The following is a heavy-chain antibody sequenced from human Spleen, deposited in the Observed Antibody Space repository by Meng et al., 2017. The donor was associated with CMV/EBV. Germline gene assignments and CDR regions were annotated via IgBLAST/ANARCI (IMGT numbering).Heavy chain of an antibody. CDR3: VKNGGSTLRNFYFHY. D-gene: IGHD1-26*01. Sequence: GESLKISCATSGFTFNTYAMTWVRQAPGKGLEWVSLIGGGTGNTYYADSVEGRFTISRDNSKNALFLQMNSLRAEDTALYYCVKNGGSTLRNFYFHYWGQGTLVTVSS. J-gene: IGHJ4*02. CDR1: GFTFNTYA. V-gene: IGHV3-23*01. CDR2: IGGGTGNT.